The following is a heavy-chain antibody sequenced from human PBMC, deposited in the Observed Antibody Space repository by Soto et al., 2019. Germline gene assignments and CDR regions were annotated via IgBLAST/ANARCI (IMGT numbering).Heavy chain of an antibody. CDR2: IYYSGRT. Sequence: QVQLQESGPGLVKPSQTLSLTCTVSGGSISSGGYYWSWIRQHPGKGLEWIGYIYYSGRTYYNPSLKSRVTISVDTSKNQFSLKLSSVTAADTAVYYCASSKDCSSTSCWWGYFDYWGQGTLVTVSS. V-gene: IGHV4-31*03. CDR3: ASSKDCSSTSCWWGYFDY. CDR1: GGSISSGGYY. J-gene: IGHJ4*02. D-gene: IGHD2-2*01.